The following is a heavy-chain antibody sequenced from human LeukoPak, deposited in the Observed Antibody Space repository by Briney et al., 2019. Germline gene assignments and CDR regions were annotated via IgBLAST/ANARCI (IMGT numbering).Heavy chain of an antibody. J-gene: IGHJ3*02. Sequence: SETLSLTCSVSGGSISSYYWSWLRQSPGKGLEWIGYIYYSGSTDRNPSLKSRVTISLDTSKNQVYLKLSSVTAADTAVYYCANGYSYGLAFDIWGQGTMVTVSS. CDR1: GGSISSYY. CDR3: ANGYSYGLAFDI. D-gene: IGHD5-18*01. CDR2: IYYSGST. V-gene: IGHV4-59*01.